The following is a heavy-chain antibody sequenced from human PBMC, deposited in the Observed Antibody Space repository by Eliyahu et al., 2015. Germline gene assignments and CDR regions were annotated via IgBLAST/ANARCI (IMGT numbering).Heavy chain of an antibody. CDR3: ARSGASGNYKRYHDY. Sequence: QVHLVQSGAEVKKPGASVKVSCKTSGYTFTSYYMHWVRQAPGQGLEWMGIINPSDGKTKYAQKFQGRVTMTWDTSTSTVYMELSGLRSEDTAVFYCARSGASGNYKRYHDYWGQGTLVTVSS. V-gene: IGHV1-46*01. CDR2: INPSDGKT. J-gene: IGHJ4*02. CDR1: GYTFTSYY. D-gene: IGHD4-23*01.